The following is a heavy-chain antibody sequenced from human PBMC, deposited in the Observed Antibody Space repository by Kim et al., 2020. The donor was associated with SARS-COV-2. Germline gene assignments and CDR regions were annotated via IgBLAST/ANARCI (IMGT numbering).Heavy chain of an antibody. D-gene: IGHD2-2*03. J-gene: IGHJ2*01. CDR1: GFTFSSYS. Sequence: GGSLRLSCAASGFTFSSYSMNWVRQAPGKGLEWVSSISSSSSYIYYADSVKGRFTISRDNAKNSLYLQMNSLRAEDTAVYYCARSGYCSSTSCYDPYWYFDLWGRGTLVTVSS. V-gene: IGHV3-21*01. CDR3: ARSGYCSSTSCYDPYWYFDL. CDR2: ISSSSSYI.